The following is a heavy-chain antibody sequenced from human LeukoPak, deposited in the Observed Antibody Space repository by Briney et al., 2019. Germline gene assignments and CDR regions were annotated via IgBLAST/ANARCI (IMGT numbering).Heavy chain of an antibody. CDR2: INHSGST. CDR3: ARRRLGSLERFFDY. CDR1: GGSFSGYY. D-gene: IGHD3-10*01. Sequence: SETLSLTCAVYGGSFSGYYWSWIRQPPGKGLEWIGEINHSGSTNYNPSLKSRVTISVDTSKNQFSLKLSSVTAADTAVYYCARRRLGSLERFFDYWGQGTLGTVSS. J-gene: IGHJ4*01. V-gene: IGHV4-34*01.